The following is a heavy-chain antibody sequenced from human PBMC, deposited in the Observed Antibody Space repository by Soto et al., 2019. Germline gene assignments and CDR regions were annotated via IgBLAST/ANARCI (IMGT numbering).Heavy chain of an antibody. D-gene: IGHD6-19*01. CDR2: ITRSSSYI. CDR3: ARDDGWLILDY. CDR1: GFAFNSYS. J-gene: IGHJ4*02. V-gene: IGHV3-21*06. Sequence: EVQLVESRGGPVKPGGSLRLSCAAAGFAFNSYSMNWVRQAPGKGLEWVAFITRSSSYIYYADSVRGRFTLSRDNAKNSLYLQMNSLRAEDTAIYYCARDDGWLILDYSGQGTLVTVSS.